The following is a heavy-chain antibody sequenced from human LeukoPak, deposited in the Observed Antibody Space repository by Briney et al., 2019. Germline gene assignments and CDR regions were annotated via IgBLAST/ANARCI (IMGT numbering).Heavy chain of an antibody. J-gene: IGHJ4*02. CDR2: ICSSSSYI. CDR3: ARDPALVAATPYYFDY. CDR1: GFPFRSYS. Sequence: GGALRLSRGGSGFPFRSYSMNWGRHAPGEGVEWGSTICSSSSYIYYADSVKGRFTISRDNAKNSLYLQMNSLRAEDTAVYYCARDPALVAATPYYFDYWGQGTLVTVSS. D-gene: IGHD2-15*01. V-gene: IGHV3-21*01.